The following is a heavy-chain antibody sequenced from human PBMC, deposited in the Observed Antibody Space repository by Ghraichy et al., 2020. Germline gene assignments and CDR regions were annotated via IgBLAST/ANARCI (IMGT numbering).Heavy chain of an antibody. J-gene: IGHJ6*02. V-gene: IGHV3-48*02. CDR1: GFTFNSYS. CDR2: ITSSSRFT. Sequence: GGSLRLSCEASGFTFNSYSLNWVRQAPGRGPEWISYITSSSRFTSSADSVKGRFTIARDNAKNSLYLQMNSLRDEDTAVYYCARGSTVVRFDYYDAMDVWGQGTTVTVSS. D-gene: IGHD4-23*01. CDR3: ARGSTVVRFDYYDAMDV.